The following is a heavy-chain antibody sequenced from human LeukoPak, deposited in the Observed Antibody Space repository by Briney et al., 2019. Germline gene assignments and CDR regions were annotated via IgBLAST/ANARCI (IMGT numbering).Heavy chain of an antibody. V-gene: IGHV4-59*01. J-gene: IGHJ4*02. D-gene: IGHD4-17*01. CDR1: GGSISSYY. CDR3: ARDDGDYEHSLDY. CDR2: IYYSGST. Sequence: PSETLSLTCTVSGGSISSYYWSWIRQPPGKGLEWIGYIYYSGSTNYNPSLKSRVTISVDTSKNQFSLKLSSVTAADTAVHYCARDDGDYEHSLDYWGQGTLVTVSS.